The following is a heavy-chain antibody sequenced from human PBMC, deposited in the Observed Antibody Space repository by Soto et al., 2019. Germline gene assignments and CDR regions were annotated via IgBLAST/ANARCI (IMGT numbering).Heavy chain of an antibody. CDR3: ARDRGAGYIDY. D-gene: IGHD1-26*01. CDR2: ISAYNGNT. Sequence: ASVKVSCKASGYTFTNYGISWVRQAPGQGLEWMGWISAYNGNTNYAQKFQGRVTMTTDTSTTTAYMERRRLRCDDTAVYYCARDRGAGYIDYWGQGTLVTVSS. CDR1: GYTFTNYG. J-gene: IGHJ4*02. V-gene: IGHV1-18*01.